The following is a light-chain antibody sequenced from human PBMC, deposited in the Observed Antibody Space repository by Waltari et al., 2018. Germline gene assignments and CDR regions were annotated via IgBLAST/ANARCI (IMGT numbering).Light chain of an antibody. V-gene: IGLV2-14*03. Sequence: SALPQPASVSGSPGQSITISCTGTRSDFRLLDYVSWYQHRPGKAPRLRIYDAVKRPSGVSNRFSGSMSGYTASLTISGLQAEDEADYYCCSYTSSDTYVFGSGTTVTVL. J-gene: IGLJ1*01. CDR1: RSDFRLLDY. CDR3: CSYTSSDTYV. CDR2: DAV.